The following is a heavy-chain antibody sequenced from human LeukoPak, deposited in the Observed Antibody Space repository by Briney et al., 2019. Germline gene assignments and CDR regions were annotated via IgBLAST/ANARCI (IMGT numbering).Heavy chain of an antibody. CDR2: IQYDGSNK. CDR3: AKDNPIEKVPGLGPGS. V-gene: IGHV3-30*02. J-gene: IGHJ5*02. CDR1: EFTFTNSG. D-gene: IGHD2-2*01. Sequence: GGSLRLSCAASEFTFTNSGMHWVRQAPGKGLEWVAFIQYDGSNKFYADSARGRFTISRDNSKNTLYLQMNSLRDGDTAVYYCAKDNPIEKVPGLGPGSWGQGTLVTVSS.